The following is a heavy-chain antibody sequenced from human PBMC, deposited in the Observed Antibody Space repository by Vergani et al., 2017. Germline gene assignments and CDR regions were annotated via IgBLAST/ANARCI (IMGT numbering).Heavy chain of an antibody. V-gene: IGHV3-66*02. CDR1: SFSVSSHY. CDR2: INIGGRT. J-gene: IGHJ3*02. CDR3: ARGITTETTDLDGFDS. D-gene: IGHD3-16*01. Sequence: LVESGGGLVQPGGSLRLSCAASSFSVSSHYMTWVRQAPGKGLEWVSTINIGGRTSYADSVKGRLTLTRDDSKNTLHLQMNSLRPEDTAVYYCARGITTETTDLDGFDSWGQGTMVSVSS.